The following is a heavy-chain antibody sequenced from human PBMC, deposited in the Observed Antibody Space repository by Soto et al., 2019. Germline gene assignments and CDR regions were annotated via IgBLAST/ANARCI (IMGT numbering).Heavy chain of an antibody. CDR3: ARAWYGEAAATGWFDP. Sequence: PSETLSLTCAVSGGSISSGGYSWSWIRQPPGKGLEWIGYIYHSGSTYYNPSLKSRVTISVDRSKNQFSLKLSSVTAADTAVYYCARAWYGEAAATGWFDPWGQGTLVTVSS. CDR1: GGSISSGGYS. CDR2: IYHSGST. D-gene: IGHD3-10*01. V-gene: IGHV4-30-2*01. J-gene: IGHJ5*02.